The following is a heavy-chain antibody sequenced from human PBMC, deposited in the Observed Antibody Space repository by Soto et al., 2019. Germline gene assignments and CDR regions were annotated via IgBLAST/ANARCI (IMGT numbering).Heavy chain of an antibody. V-gene: IGHV3-15*01. Sequence: GGSLRLSGAASGFTFSNAWMSWVSQAPGKGLEWVGRIKSKTDGGTTDYAAPVKGRFTISRDDSKNTLYLQMNSLKTEDTAVYYCTTAHSYGANDIWGQGTMVTVSS. D-gene: IGHD5-18*01. J-gene: IGHJ3*02. CDR3: TTAHSYGANDI. CDR2: IKSKTDGGTT. CDR1: GFTFSNAW.